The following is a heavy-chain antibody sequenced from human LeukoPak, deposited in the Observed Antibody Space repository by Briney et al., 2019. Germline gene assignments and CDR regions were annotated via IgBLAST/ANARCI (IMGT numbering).Heavy chain of an antibody. Sequence: SVKVSCKASGGTFSSYAISWVRQAPGQGLEWMGGIIPIFGTANYAQKFQGRVTITTDESTSTAYMELSSLRSEDTAVYYCARPTQDYYYMDVWGKGTTVTVSS. CDR1: GGTFSSYA. J-gene: IGHJ6*03. V-gene: IGHV1-69*05. CDR3: ARPTQDYYYMDV. CDR2: IIPIFGTA.